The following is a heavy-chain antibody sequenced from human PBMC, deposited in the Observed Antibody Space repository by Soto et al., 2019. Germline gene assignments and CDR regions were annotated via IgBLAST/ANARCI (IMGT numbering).Heavy chain of an antibody. CDR1: DYSIGGGSYY. CDR3: ARQDYYYYMDV. V-gene: IGHV4-39*01. Sequence: SETLSLTCSVSDYSIGGGSYYWAWIRQPPGKGLEWIGNIYYSGSTYYSPSLKSRVTISVDTSKNQFSLRLSSVTAAGTAVYHCARQDYYYYMDVWGKGTTVTVSS. CDR2: IYYSGST. J-gene: IGHJ6*03.